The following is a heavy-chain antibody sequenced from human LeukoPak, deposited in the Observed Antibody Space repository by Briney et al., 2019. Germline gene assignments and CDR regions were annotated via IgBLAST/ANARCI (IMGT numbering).Heavy chain of an antibody. J-gene: IGHJ6*02. Sequence: ASVEVSCMASGYTFTSYAMNWVRQAPGQGLEWMGWINTNTGNPTYAQGFTGRFVFSLDTSVSTAYLQISSLKAEDTAVYYCARYDSSGYYYALAPNYYYYGMDVWGQGTTVTVSS. CDR1: GYTFTSYA. CDR3: ARYDSSGYYYALAPNYYYYGMDV. CDR2: INTNTGNP. D-gene: IGHD3-22*01. V-gene: IGHV7-4-1*02.